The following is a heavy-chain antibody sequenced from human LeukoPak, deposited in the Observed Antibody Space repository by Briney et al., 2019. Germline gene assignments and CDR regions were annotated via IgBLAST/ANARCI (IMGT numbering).Heavy chain of an antibody. J-gene: IGHJ5*02. CDR3: AKDVFESGGSGYYFSWFDP. D-gene: IGHD3-22*01. CDR2: ISWSSGSI. V-gene: IGHV3-9*01. Sequence: PGRSLRLSCAASGFTFDDYAMHWVRQAPGKGLEWVSGISWSSGSIGYADSVKGRFTISRDNAKNSLYLQMNSLRAEDTALYYCAKDVFESGGSGYYFSWFDPWGQGTLVTVSS. CDR1: GFTFDDYA.